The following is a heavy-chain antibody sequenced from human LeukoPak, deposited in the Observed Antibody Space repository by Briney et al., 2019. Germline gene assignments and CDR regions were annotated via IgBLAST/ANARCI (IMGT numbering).Heavy chain of an antibody. D-gene: IGHD4-23*01. Sequence: LETLSLTCAVYGGSFSGYYWSWIRQPPGMGLEWIGEINHSGSTNYNPSLKSRVTISVDTSKNQFSLKLSSVTAADTAVYYCARVGGNYYYYYMDVWGKGTTVTVSS. CDR3: ARVGGNYYYYYMDV. CDR1: GGSFSGYY. CDR2: INHSGST. J-gene: IGHJ6*03. V-gene: IGHV4-34*01.